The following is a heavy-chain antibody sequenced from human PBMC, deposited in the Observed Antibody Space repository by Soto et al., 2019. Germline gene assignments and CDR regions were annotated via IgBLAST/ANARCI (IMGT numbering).Heavy chain of an antibody. CDR3: AKVLRDGLRTYDS. V-gene: IGHV3-23*01. J-gene: IGHJ4*02. CDR2: VGGSGSST. D-gene: IGHD2-15*01. CDR1: GFTFSTYV. Sequence: EVQLLESGGALVQPGGSLRLSCAASGFTFSTYVMSWVRQAPEKGLEWVSSVGGSGSSTYYADSVKGRLTISRDNSMNTLYLQMDSLRVDDAAVYYCAKVLRDGLRTYDSWGQGTLVTVSS.